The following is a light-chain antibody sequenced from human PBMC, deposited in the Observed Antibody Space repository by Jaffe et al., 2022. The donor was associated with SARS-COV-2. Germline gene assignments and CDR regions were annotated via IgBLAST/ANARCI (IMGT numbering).Light chain of an antibody. CDR3: ALYLGGGIWA. Sequence: QTVVTQEPSLSVSPGGTVTLTCGLNSDSVSRNSYPSWYQQTPGQAPRMLIYNTDTRRSSGVSDRFSGSILGNKAALTITGAQTDDECDYYCALYLGGGIWAFGTGTKVTVL. J-gene: IGLJ1*01. V-gene: IGLV8-61*01. CDR1: SDSVSRNSY. CDR2: NTD.